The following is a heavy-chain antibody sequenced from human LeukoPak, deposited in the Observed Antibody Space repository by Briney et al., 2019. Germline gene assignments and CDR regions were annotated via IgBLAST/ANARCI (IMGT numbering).Heavy chain of an antibody. J-gene: IGHJ4*02. Sequence: PSETLSLTCAVYGGSFSGYYWSWIRQPPGKGLEWIGEINHRGSTNYNPSLKSRVTISVDTSKNQFSLNLSSVTAADTAVYYCARGRPVFDYWGQGTLVTVSS. CDR2: INHRGST. CDR3: ARGRPVFDY. CDR1: GGSFSGYY. V-gene: IGHV4-34*01.